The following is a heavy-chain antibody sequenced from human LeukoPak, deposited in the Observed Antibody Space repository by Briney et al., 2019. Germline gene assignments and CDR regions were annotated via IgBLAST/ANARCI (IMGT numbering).Heavy chain of an antibody. CDR3: ARPRRGYYSPTFDY. Sequence: SGTLSLTCAVSGGSISSSNWWSWVRQPPGKGLEWIGEIYHSGSTNYNPSLKSRVTISVDKSKNQFSLKLSSVTAADTAVYYCARPRRGYYSPTFDYWGQGTLVTVSS. V-gene: IGHV4-4*02. J-gene: IGHJ4*02. CDR2: IYHSGST. CDR1: GGSISSSNW. D-gene: IGHD3-3*01.